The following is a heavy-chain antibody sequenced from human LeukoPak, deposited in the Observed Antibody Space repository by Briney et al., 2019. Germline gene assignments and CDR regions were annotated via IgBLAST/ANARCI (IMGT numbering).Heavy chain of an antibody. J-gene: IGHJ4*02. CDR2: INPSGGST. CDR1: GYTFTGPY. V-gene: IGHV1-46*01. D-gene: IGHD1-26*01. Sequence: ASVKVSCKASGYTFTGPYIHWMRQAPGQGLEWMGIINPSGGSTSYAQKFQGRVTMTRDTSTSTVYMELSSLRSEDTAIYYCARSSSGSYLGDYWGQGTLVTVSS. CDR3: ARSSSGSYLGDY.